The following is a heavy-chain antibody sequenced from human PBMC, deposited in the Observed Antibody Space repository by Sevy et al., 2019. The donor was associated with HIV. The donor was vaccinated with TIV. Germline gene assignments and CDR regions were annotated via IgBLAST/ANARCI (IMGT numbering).Heavy chain of an antibody. CDR1: GYTFTTSS. D-gene: IGHD3-10*01. V-gene: IGHV1-3*01. CDR3: ARDHEVVAAPGEY. Sequence: ASVKVSCKASGYTFTTSSMHWVRQAPGQRLEWLGWINAGNGNTRYSQKFEGRVSITRDTTASTVYMELSSLTSEDTAVYYCARDHEVVAAPGEYWGQGTLVTVSS. J-gene: IGHJ4*02. CDR2: INAGNGNT.